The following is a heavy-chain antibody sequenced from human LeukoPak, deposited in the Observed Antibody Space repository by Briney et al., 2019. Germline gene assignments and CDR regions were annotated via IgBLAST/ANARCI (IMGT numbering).Heavy chain of an antibody. CDR3: ARGGDYDILTGYNPLSPYGMDV. D-gene: IGHD3-9*01. CDR2: INPSGGST. Sequence: ASVKVSCKASGYTFTSYYMHWVRQAPGQGLEWMGIINPSGGSTSYAQKFQGRVTMTRDTSTSTVYMELSSLRSEDTAVYYCARGGDYDILTGYNPLSPYGMDVWGQGTTVTVSS. V-gene: IGHV1-46*01. CDR1: GYTFTSYY. J-gene: IGHJ6*02.